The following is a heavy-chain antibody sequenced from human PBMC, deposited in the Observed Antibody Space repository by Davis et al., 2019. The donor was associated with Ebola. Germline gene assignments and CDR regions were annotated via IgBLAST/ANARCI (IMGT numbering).Heavy chain of an antibody. D-gene: IGHD6-13*01. CDR3: ARAAAGTWDFDY. CDR1: GFTFSSYG. J-gene: IGHJ4*02. Sequence: PGGSLRLSCAASGFTFSSYGMHWVRRAPGKGLEWVAVISYDGSNKYYADSVKGRFTISRDNSKNTLYLQMNSLRAEDTAVYYCARAAAGTWDFDYWGQGTLVTVSS. V-gene: IGHV3-30*03. CDR2: ISYDGSNK.